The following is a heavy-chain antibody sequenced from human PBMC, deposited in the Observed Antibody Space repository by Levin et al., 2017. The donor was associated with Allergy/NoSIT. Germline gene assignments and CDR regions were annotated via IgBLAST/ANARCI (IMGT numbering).Heavy chain of an antibody. CDR3: ASGPN. V-gene: IGHV4-39*01. CDR2: IYYSGNM. J-gene: IGHJ4*02. CDR1: GGSITNSSHY. Sequence: PSETLSLTCTVSGGSITNSSHYWGWVRQPPGKALEWIGSIYYSGNMYYNPSLESRVTISVDTSKNQFSLKLNSVTAADTAAYYCASGPNWGQGTLITVSS.